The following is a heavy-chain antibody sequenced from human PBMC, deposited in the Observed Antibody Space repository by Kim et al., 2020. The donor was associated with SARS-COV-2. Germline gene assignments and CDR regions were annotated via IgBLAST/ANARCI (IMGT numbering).Heavy chain of an antibody. CDR1: GDSVSSNSVA. Sequence: SQTLSLTCAISGDSVSSNSVAWHWIRQSPSRGVEWLAKTYYRSKWFYDYAESVKSRITINPDTSKNQFSLQLNSVTADDTAVYYCVRASRGDAFDFWGQGTMVTVSS. CDR2: TYYRSKWFY. V-gene: IGHV6-1*01. CDR3: VRASRGDAFDF. J-gene: IGHJ3*01. D-gene: IGHD3-10*01.